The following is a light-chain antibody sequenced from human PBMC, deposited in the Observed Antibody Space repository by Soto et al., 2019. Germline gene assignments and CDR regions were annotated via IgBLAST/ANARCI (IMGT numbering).Light chain of an antibody. CDR1: SSNIGAGYD. Sequence: HSVLTQPPSVSGAPGQRVTISCTGSSSNIGAGYDVHWYQQLPGTAPKLLIYGDINRPSGVPDRFSGSKSGSSASLAITGLQAEDEADYYCQSYDSSLSGYVFGGGTKLTVL. J-gene: IGLJ3*02. CDR2: GDI. V-gene: IGLV1-40*01. CDR3: QSYDSSLSGYV.